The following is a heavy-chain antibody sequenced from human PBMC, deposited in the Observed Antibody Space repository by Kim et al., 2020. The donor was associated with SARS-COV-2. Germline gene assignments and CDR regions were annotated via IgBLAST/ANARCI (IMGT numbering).Heavy chain of an antibody. CDR3: ATLPLRSTFGGVIAPFDY. CDR1: GYTLTELS. CDR2: FDPEDGET. Sequence: ASVKVSCKVSGYTLTELSMHWVRQAPGKGLEWMGSFDPEDGETIYAQKFQGRVTMTEDTSTDTAYMELSSLRSEDTAVYYCATLPLRSTFGGVIAPFDYWGQGTLVTVSS. V-gene: IGHV1-24*01. J-gene: IGHJ4*02. D-gene: IGHD3-16*02.